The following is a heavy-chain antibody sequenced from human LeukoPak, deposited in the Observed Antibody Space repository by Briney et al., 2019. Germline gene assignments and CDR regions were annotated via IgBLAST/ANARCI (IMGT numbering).Heavy chain of an antibody. CDR1: GFTFSTYA. Sequence: GRSLRLSCAASGFTFSTYAMNWVRQAPGKGLEWVSAISGSGGSTHYADSVKGRFTISRDNAKNSLYLQMDSLRAEDTAVYYCARDWRGVYIPRDKWFDPWGQGTLVTVSS. CDR3: ARDWRGVYIPRDKWFDP. V-gene: IGHV3-23*01. CDR2: ISGSGGST. D-gene: IGHD6-13*01. J-gene: IGHJ5*02.